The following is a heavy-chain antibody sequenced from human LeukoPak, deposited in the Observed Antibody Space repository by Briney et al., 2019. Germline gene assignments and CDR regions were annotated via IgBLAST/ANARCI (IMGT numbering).Heavy chain of an antibody. Sequence: PSQTLSLTCTVSGGSISSGGYYWSWIRPHPGKGLEWIGYIYYSGSTYYNPSLKSRVTISVDTSKNQFSLKLSSVTAADTAVYYCASIATYYYGSGSYPRPDYWGQGTLVTVSS. CDR2: IYYSGST. D-gene: IGHD3-10*01. CDR3: ASIATYYYGSGSYPRPDY. V-gene: IGHV4-31*03. J-gene: IGHJ4*02. CDR1: GGSISSGGYY.